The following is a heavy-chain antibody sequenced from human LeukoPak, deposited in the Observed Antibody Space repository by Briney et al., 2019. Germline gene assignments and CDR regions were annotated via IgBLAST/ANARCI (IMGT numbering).Heavy chain of an antibody. Sequence: GGSLRLSCAASGFTFSLYEMNWVRQAPGKGPECISYISSGGPTIYYADSVKGRFTISRDNTKNSLYLQMTSLRVEDTAVYYCAKRLLIHIAVAGTGLNYWGQGTLVTVSS. J-gene: IGHJ4*02. V-gene: IGHV3-48*03. CDR3: AKRLLIHIAVAGTGLNY. D-gene: IGHD6-19*01. CDR2: ISSGGPTI. CDR1: GFTFSLYE.